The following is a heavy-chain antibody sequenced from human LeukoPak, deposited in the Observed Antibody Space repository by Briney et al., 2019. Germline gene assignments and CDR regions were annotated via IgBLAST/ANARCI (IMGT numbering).Heavy chain of an antibody. J-gene: IGHJ4*02. Sequence: RPSATLSLTCTVSAGSVSSSRYYWGWIRQPPGKGLEWIGTINYSGNTYYNPSLKSRVTISVDTSKNQFSLKLSSVTPADTAVYYCARHWVYSSSHFDYWVQGTLVTVSS. CDR3: ARHWVYSSSHFDY. CDR2: INYSGNT. D-gene: IGHD6-6*01. CDR1: AGSVSSSRYY. V-gene: IGHV4-39*01.